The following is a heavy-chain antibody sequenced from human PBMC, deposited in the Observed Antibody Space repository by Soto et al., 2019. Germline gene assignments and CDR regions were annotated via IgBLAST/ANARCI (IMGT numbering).Heavy chain of an antibody. CDR3: AHSSSWYRIFDY. CDR2: IIPIFGTA. D-gene: IGHD6-13*01. CDR1: GGTFSSYA. Sequence: SVKVSCKASGGTFSSYAISWVRQAPGQGLEWMGGIIPIFGTANYAQKFQGRVTITADESTSTAYMELSSLRSEDTAVYYCAHSSSWYRIFDYWGQGTLVTVSS. J-gene: IGHJ4*02. V-gene: IGHV1-69*13.